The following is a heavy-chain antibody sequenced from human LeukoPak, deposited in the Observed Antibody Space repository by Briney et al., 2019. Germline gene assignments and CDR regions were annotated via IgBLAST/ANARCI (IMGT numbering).Heavy chain of an antibody. V-gene: IGHV3-15*01. CDR2: IKSKTDGGTT. Sequence: GGSLSLSCAASGFTFSNYSMSWVRQAPGKGLEWVGRIKSKTDGGTTDYAAPVKGRFTISRDDSKNTLYLQMNSLRTEDTAVYYCTTDHIGGFDQWGQGTLVTVSS. CDR1: GFTFSNYS. CDR3: TTDHIGGFDQ. J-gene: IGHJ4*02. D-gene: IGHD2-21*01.